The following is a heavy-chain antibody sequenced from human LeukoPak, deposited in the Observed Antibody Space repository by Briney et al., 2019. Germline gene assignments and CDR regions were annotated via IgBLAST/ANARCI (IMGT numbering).Heavy chain of an antibody. CDR3: ARDVVNYDILTGYYTP. Sequence: GGSLRLSCAASGFTFSSYSMNWVRQAPGKELEWVSSISSSSSYIYYADSVKGRFTISRDNAKNSLYLQMNSLRAEDTAVYYCARDVVNYDILTGYYTPWGQGTLVTVSS. J-gene: IGHJ5*02. D-gene: IGHD3-9*01. CDR2: ISSSSSYI. V-gene: IGHV3-21*01. CDR1: GFTFSSYS.